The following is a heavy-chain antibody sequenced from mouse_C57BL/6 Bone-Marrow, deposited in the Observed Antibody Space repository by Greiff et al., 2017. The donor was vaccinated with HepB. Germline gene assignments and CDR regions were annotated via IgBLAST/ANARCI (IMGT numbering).Heavy chain of an antibody. CDR1: GYTFTSYW. Sequence: QVQLQQPGAELVKPGASVKLSCKASGYTFTSYWMHWVMQRPGQGLEWIGMIHPNSGSTNYNEKFKSKATLTVDKSSSTAYMQLSSLTSEDSAVYYCARDSSGYGFAYWGQGTLVTVSA. J-gene: IGHJ3*01. V-gene: IGHV1-64*01. CDR2: IHPNSGST. D-gene: IGHD3-2*02. CDR3: ARDSSGYGFAY.